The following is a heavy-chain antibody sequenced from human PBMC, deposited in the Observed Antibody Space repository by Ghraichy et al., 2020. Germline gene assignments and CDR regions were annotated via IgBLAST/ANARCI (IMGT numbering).Heavy chain of an antibody. Sequence: ASVKVSCKASGYTFTSYGISWVRQAPGQGLEWMGWISAYNGNTNYAQKLQGRVTMTTDTSTSTAYMELRSLRSDDTAVYYCARDICSSTSCYVDYWGQGTLVTVSS. CDR3: ARDICSSTSCYVDY. V-gene: IGHV1-18*01. CDR2: ISAYNGNT. CDR1: GYTFTSYG. J-gene: IGHJ4*02. D-gene: IGHD2-2*01.